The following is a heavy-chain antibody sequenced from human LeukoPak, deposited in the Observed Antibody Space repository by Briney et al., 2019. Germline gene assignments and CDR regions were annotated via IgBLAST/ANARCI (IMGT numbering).Heavy chain of an antibody. CDR2: MNPNSGNI. V-gene: IGHV1-8*01. CDR3: ARGDDGSGQYYYYYYMDV. J-gene: IGHJ6*03. Sequence: ASVKVSCKASGYTFTSYDINWVRQAPGQGLEWMGWMNPNSGNIGFAQKFQGRVTMTRNTSISTAYMELSSLRSEDKAVYYCARGDDGSGQYYYYYYMDVWGKGTTVTISS. CDR1: GYTFTSYD. D-gene: IGHD3-22*01.